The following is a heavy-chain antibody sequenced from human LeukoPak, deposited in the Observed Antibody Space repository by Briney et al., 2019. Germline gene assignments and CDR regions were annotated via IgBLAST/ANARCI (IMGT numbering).Heavy chain of an antibody. J-gene: IGHJ5*02. V-gene: IGHV4-39*07. Sequence: PSETLSLTCTVSGGSISSSSYYWGWIRQPPGKGLEWIGSIYYSGSTYYNPSLKSRVTISVDTSKNQFSLRLSSVTAADTAVYYCARSPSNIAVAGPRFDPWGQGTLVTVSS. D-gene: IGHD6-19*01. CDR3: ARSPSNIAVAGPRFDP. CDR1: GGSISSSSYY. CDR2: IYYSGST.